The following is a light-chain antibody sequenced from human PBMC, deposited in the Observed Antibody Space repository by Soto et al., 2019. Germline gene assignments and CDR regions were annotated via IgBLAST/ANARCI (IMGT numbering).Light chain of an antibody. Sequence: EVVLTQSPDTLSLSPGERATLSCRTSHSVDIYLAWYQQKPGQAPRLLLYDSYNRVTGIPTRFSGSGSGTDFTLTISSLEPEDSAVYYCQQRKYWPPLTFGGGTKVEIK. CDR3: QQRKYWPPLT. V-gene: IGKV3-11*01. CDR1: HSVDIY. J-gene: IGKJ4*01. CDR2: DSY.